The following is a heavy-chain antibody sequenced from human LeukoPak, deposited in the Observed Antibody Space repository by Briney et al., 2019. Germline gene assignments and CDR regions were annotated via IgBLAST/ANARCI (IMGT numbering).Heavy chain of an antibody. CDR1: GFTFSSYG. Sequence: GRSLRLSCAASGFTFSSYGMHWVRQAPGKGLEWVAVIWYDGSNKYYADSVKGRFTISRDNSKNTLYLQMNSLRAEDTAVNYCARDLSKHYYYGMDVWGKGTTVTVSS. D-gene: IGHD4-11*01. CDR3: ARDLSKHYYYGMDV. CDR2: IWYDGSNK. V-gene: IGHV3-33*01. J-gene: IGHJ6*04.